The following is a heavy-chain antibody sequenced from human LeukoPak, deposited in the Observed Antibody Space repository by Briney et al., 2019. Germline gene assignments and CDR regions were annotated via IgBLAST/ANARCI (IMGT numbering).Heavy chain of an antibody. V-gene: IGHV4-39*01. Sequence: PSETLSLTCTVSGGSITSSSYYWGWIRQPPGKGLEWIGSAYYSGNTYYNPSLKSRVTLSADTSKNQFSLNLSSVTAADTAVYYCARRYDYYYYMDVWGKGTTVTVSS. J-gene: IGHJ6*03. CDR2: AYYSGNT. D-gene: IGHD2-15*01. CDR3: ARRYDYYYYMDV. CDR1: GGSITSSSYY.